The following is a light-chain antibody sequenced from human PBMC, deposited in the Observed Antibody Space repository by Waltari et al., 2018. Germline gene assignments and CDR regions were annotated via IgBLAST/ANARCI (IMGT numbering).Light chain of an antibody. V-gene: IGKV3-15*01. CDR2: GAS. CDR3: QQYANWPPWT. J-gene: IGKJ1*01. CDR1: ESVSSN. Sequence: IEMTQSPATLSVSPGEKATLSCRASESVSSNLAWYQQKPGQPPSLLIFGASARATGIPARFSGSGSGTEFTLTISSMQSEDFVLYYCQQYANWPPWTFGQGTKVEIK.